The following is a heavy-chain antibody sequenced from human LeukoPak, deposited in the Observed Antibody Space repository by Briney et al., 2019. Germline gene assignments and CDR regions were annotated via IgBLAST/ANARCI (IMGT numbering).Heavy chain of an antibody. CDR2: IYYSGST. V-gene: IGHV4-39*07. CDR1: GGSISGSSYY. CDR3: ARVYYDSSGYYPPDY. J-gene: IGHJ4*02. D-gene: IGHD3-22*01. Sequence: SETLSLTCTVSGGSISGSSYYWGWIRQPPGKGLEWIGSIYYSGSTYYNPSLKGRVTISVDTSKNQFSLKLSSVTAADTAVYYCARVYYDSSGYYPPDYWGQGTLVTVSS.